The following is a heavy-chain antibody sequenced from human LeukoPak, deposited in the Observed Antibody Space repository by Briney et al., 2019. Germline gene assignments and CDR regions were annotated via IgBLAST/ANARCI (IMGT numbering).Heavy chain of an antibody. CDR3: AKDRTMIVVVYYFDY. J-gene: IGHJ4*02. V-gene: IGHV3-30*18. CDR1: GFTYTNFG. CDR2: ISYDGSNK. D-gene: IGHD3-22*01. Sequence: GGSLRLSCAASGFTYTNFGMSWVRQAPGKGLEWVAVISYDGSNKYYADSVKGRFTISRDNSKNTLYLQMNSLRAEDTAVYYCAKDRTMIVVVYYFDYWGQGTLVTVSS.